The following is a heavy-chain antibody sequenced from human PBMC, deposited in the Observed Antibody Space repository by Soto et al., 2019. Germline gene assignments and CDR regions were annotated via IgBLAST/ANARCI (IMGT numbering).Heavy chain of an antibody. V-gene: IGHV3-64*01. CDR1: GFTFSSYA. D-gene: IGHD6-25*01. CDR3: ARGLSGSSATPGFDY. Sequence: GGSLRLSCAASGFTFSSYAMHWVRQAPGKGLEYVSAISSNGGSTYYANSVKGRFTISRDNSKNTLYLQMGSLRAEDMAVYYCARGLSGSSATPGFDYWGQGTLVTVSS. CDR2: ISSNGGST. J-gene: IGHJ4*02.